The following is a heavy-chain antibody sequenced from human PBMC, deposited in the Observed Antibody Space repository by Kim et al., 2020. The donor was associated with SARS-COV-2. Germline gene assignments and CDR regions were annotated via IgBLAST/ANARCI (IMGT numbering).Heavy chain of an antibody. CDR3: AKNPRAATTLDY. D-gene: IGHD6-25*01. V-gene: IGHV3-23*01. J-gene: IGHJ4*02. Sequence: YAGSVKRRFTTSRDKSKNTLYLQMNTLKSDDTALYYCAKNPRAATTLDYWGQGTLVTVSS.